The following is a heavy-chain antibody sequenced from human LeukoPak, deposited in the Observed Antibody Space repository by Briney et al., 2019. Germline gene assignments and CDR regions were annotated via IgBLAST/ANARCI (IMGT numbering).Heavy chain of an antibody. V-gene: IGHV4-39*01. J-gene: IGHJ5*02. D-gene: IGHD3-3*01. CDR2: IYYSGST. CDR3: AILRITIFGVINWFDP. CDR1: GGSISSSSYY. Sequence: SETLSLTCTVSGGSISSSSYYWGWIRQPPGKGLEWIGIIYYSGSTYYNPSLKSRVTISVDTSKNQFSLKLSSVTAADTAVYYCAILRITIFGVINWFDPWGQGTLSPSPQ.